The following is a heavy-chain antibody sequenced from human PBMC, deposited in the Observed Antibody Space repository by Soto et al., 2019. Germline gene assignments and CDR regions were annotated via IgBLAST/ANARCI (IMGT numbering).Heavy chain of an antibody. CDR1: GFTFSNYA. Sequence: EVQLLESGGDLVQPGGSLRLSCAASGFTFSNYAMGWVRQAPGKGLEWVSTITSGGTTYYADSVKRRFTISRDNSKNTVDLQMKSLRADDTAVYYCAKERLGRGFDYWGQGTLVTVSS. D-gene: IGHD1-26*01. CDR3: AKERLGRGFDY. J-gene: IGHJ4*02. V-gene: IGHV3-23*01. CDR2: ITSGGTT.